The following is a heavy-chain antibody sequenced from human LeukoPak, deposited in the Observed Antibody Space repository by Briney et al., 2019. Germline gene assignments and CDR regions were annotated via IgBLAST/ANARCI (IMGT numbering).Heavy chain of an antibody. Sequence: GGSLRLSCAASGFTLNSYLMSWVRQAPGRGLEWVANIKKDGSEESYLDSVKGRFTASRDNAKNSLFLQMNSLRGEDTAVYYCARSNPNRNALDLWGQGTMVTISS. CDR1: GFTLNSYL. CDR3: ARSNPNRNALDL. V-gene: IGHV3-7*01. D-gene: IGHD1-14*01. J-gene: IGHJ3*01. CDR2: IKKDGSEE.